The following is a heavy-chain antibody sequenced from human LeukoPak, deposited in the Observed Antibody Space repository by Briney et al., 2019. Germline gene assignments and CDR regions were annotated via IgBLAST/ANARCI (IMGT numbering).Heavy chain of an antibody. CDR3: ARPRPTGYCSGGSCPYYFDY. CDR1: GGTFSSYA. Sequence: ASVKVSCKASGGTFSSYAISWVRQAPGQGLEWMGWINPNSGGTNYAQKFQGRVTMTRDTSISTAYMELSRLRSDDTAVYYCARPRPTGYCSGGSCPYYFDYWGQGTLVTVSS. J-gene: IGHJ4*02. CDR2: INPNSGGT. D-gene: IGHD2-15*01. V-gene: IGHV1-2*02.